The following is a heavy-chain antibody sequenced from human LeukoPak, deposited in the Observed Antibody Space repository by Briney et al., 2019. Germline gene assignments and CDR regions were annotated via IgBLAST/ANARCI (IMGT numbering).Heavy chain of an antibody. V-gene: IGHV3-53*01. D-gene: IGHD3-22*01. CDR2: IYAGGTT. CDR3: ARERDSSGYILAY. J-gene: IGHJ4*02. Sequence: GGSLRLSCAASGFSVSSKYMTWVRQAPGKGLEWVSVIYAGGTTYYADSVKGRFAVSRDNSKNTIYLQMNGLRAEDTAVYFCARERDSSGYILAYWGQGTLVTVSS. CDR1: GFSVSSKY.